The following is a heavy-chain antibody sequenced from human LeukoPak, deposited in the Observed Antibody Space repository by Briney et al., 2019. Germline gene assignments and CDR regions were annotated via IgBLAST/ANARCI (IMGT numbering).Heavy chain of an antibody. CDR2: ISAYNGNT. CDR1: GYTFTSYC. D-gene: IGHD3-10*01. Sequence: GASVKVSCKASGYTFTSYCISWVRQAPGQGLEWMGWISAYNGNTNYAQKLQGRVTMTTDTSTSTAYMELRSLRSDDTAVYYCARAPGVLLWFGELSPTDYWGQGTLVTVSS. CDR3: ARAPGVLLWFGELSPTDY. V-gene: IGHV1-18*01. J-gene: IGHJ4*02.